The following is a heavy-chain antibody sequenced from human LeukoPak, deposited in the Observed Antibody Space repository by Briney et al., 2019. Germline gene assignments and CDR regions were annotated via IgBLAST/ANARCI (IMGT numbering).Heavy chain of an antibody. J-gene: IGHJ5*02. V-gene: IGHV5-51*01. CDR2: IYPADSDI. D-gene: IGHD2-15*01. Sequence: RGESLKISCKGSGYSFTNYWIAWVRQMPGKGLEWMGIIYPADSDIRYSPSFQGQVTISADKSISTAYLQWNSLKASDTAMYYCARQEYCSGASCYTWFDPWGQGTLVTVSS. CDR1: GYSFTNYW. CDR3: ARQEYCSGASCYTWFDP.